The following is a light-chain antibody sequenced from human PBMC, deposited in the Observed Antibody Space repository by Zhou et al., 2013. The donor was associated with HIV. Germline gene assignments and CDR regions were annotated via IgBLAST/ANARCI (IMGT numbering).Light chain of an antibody. CDR2: GAS. CDR3: QQYGSSPT. CDR1: QSISSGY. V-gene: IGKV3-20*01. Sequence: VLTQSPGTLSLSPGERATLSCRASQSISSGYLAWYLQKVGQAPRLLIYGASSRATGIPDRFRGRGSGTDFTLTISRLEPEDFAVYYCQQYGSSPTFGGGTKVEIK. J-gene: IGKJ4*01.